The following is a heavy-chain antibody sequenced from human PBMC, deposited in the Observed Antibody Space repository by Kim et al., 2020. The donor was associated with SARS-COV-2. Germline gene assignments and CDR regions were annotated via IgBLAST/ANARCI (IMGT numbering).Heavy chain of an antibody. V-gene: IGHV5-51*01. J-gene: IGHJ4*02. Sequence: GESLKISCKCSGYMFSNYWIALVRQMPGKGLELMGIIYPGDSDTKYSPAFQGQVTISVDKSNDTAYLHWSSLESSDTATYFCARTTRYDRFDYWGLGTLVIVSS. CDR3: ARTTRYDRFDY. CDR1: GYMFSNYW. CDR2: IYPGDSDT. D-gene: IGHD5-12*01.